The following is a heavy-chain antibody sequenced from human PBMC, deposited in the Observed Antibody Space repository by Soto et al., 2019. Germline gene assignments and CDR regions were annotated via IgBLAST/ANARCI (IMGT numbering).Heavy chain of an antibody. V-gene: IGHV3-30*18. CDR3: AKLVSNRVYDFWSGYHQDDYYYGMDV. Sequence: QVQLVESGGGVVQPGRSLRLSCAASGFTFSSYGMHWVRQAPGKGLEWVAVISYDGSNKYYADSVKGRFTISRDNSKNTLYLXXNXLXXEDTAVYYCAKLVSNRVYDFWSGYHQDDYYYGMDVWGQGTTVTVSS. CDR1: GFTFSSYG. CDR2: ISYDGSNK. D-gene: IGHD3-3*01. J-gene: IGHJ6*02.